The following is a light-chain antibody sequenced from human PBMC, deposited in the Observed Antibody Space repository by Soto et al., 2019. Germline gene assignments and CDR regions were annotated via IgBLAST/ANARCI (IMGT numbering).Light chain of an antibody. CDR2: RNN. CDR1: NSNIGSNY. CDR3: CSYTCTSNHYF. J-gene: IGLJ1*01. Sequence: QTPLTQPPSASGTPGQRFTISCSGSNSNIGSNYVHWYQHLPGTAPKLLIYRNNQLPSGVPDRFFGSKSGTSASLAISGLRSEDEADYYCCSYTCTSNHYFFGSGTKVTVL. V-gene: IGLV1-47*01.